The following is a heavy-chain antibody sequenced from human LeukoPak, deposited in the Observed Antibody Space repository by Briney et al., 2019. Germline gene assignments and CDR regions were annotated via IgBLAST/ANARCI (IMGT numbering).Heavy chain of an antibody. D-gene: IGHD1-1*01. J-gene: IGHJ3*02. Sequence: ASVKVSCKASGYTFTGYYMHWVRQAPGQGLEWMGWINPNSGGTNYAQKFQGRVTMTRDTSIGTAYMELSSLRSEDTAVYYCARGRMEWKDAFDIWGQGTMVTVSS. CDR2: INPNSGGT. CDR1: GYTFTGYY. CDR3: ARGRMEWKDAFDI. V-gene: IGHV1-2*02.